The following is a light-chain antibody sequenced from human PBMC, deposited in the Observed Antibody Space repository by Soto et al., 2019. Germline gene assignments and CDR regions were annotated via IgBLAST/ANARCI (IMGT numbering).Light chain of an antibody. CDR2: DAS. CDR3: QQYDNLPIFT. Sequence: DIQMTQSPSSLSASVGDRVTITCQASQDISNYLNWYQQKPGKAPKLLIYDASNLETGVPSRFSGSGSGTYFTFTISSLQPEDIATYYCQQYDNLPIFTFGPGTKVDIK. CDR1: QDISNY. J-gene: IGKJ3*01. V-gene: IGKV1-33*01.